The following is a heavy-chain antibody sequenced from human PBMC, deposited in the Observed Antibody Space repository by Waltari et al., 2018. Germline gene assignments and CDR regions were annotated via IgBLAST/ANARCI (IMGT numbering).Heavy chain of an antibody. CDR1: GFTFGSFW. V-gene: IGHV3-7*01. J-gene: IGHJ4*02. CDR3: ARPPPGVVADAYDY. Sequence: VQLVQSGGGLVQPGGSQRLSCIGSGFTFGSFWMSWVRQAPGKGLEWVASIKGDGSEEYYGDSVKGRFTISGDNAKKSLYLQMNSLRVEDTAVYYCARPPPGVVADAYDYWGQGTLVTVSS. D-gene: IGHD2-15*01. CDR2: IKGDGSEE.